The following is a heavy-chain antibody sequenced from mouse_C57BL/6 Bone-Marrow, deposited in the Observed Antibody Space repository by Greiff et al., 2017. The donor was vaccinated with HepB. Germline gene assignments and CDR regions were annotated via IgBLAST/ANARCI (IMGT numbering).Heavy chain of an antibody. D-gene: IGHD3-2*02. CDR1: GYTFTSYW. J-gene: IGHJ2*01. CDR3: ARELRLGYYFDY. V-gene: IGHV1-69*01. CDR2: IDPSDSYT. Sequence: VQLKQPGAELVMPGASVKLSCKASGYTFTSYWMHWVKQRPGQGLEWIGEIDPSDSYTNYNQKFKGKSTLTVDKSSSTAYMQLSSLTSEDSAVYYCARELRLGYYFDYWGQGTTLTVSS.